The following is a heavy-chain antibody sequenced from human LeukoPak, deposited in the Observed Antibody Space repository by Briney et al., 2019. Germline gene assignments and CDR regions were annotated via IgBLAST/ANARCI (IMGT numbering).Heavy chain of an antibody. Sequence: PGGSLRLSCAASGFTFSGYTLRWVRQAPGKGLEYVSSIISHGGSTHYADSVKGRFTVSRDNSKNTLYLQMDSLRAEDMAVYYCARITMGATSANFYYYFLDAWGKRTTVTVSS. J-gene: IGHJ6*03. CDR2: IISHGGST. V-gene: IGHV3-64*02. CDR1: GFTFSGYT. D-gene: IGHD3-3*01. CDR3: ARITMGATSANFYYYFLDA.